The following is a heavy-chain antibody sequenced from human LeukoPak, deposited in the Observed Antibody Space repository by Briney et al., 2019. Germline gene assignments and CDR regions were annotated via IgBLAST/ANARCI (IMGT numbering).Heavy chain of an antibody. D-gene: IGHD2-2*01. V-gene: IGHV3-48*03. J-gene: IGHJ4*02. Sequence: GGSLRLSCAASGFTFSSYEMNWVRQAPGKGLEWVSYISSSGSTIYYADSVKGRFTISRDNAKNSLYLQMNSLRAEDTAVYYCAREKYQLAVFDYWGQGTLVTVSS. CDR3: AREKYQLAVFDY. CDR2: ISSSGSTI. CDR1: GFTFSSYE.